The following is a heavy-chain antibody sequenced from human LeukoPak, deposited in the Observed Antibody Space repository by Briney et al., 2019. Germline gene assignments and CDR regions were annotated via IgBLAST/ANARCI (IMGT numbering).Heavy chain of an antibody. CDR1: GGSISSDNYQ. CDR3: ARYGSGSTWFDP. J-gene: IGHJ5*02. Sequence: SETLSPTCTVSGGSISSDNYQWSWIRQPPGKGLEWIGYINYSGSTYYNPSLKSRVTISVDTSKNQFSLKLTSVTAADTAVYYCARYGSGSTWFDPWGQGTLVTVSS. D-gene: IGHD3-10*01. V-gene: IGHV4-30-4*01. CDR2: INYSGST.